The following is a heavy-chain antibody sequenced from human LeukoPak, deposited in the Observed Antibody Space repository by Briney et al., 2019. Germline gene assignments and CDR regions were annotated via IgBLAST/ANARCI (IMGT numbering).Heavy chain of an antibody. CDR3: ARAPTTVTATYDDY. D-gene: IGHD4-11*01. V-gene: IGHV1-69*05. J-gene: IGHJ4*02. CDR2: IIPIFGTA. Sequence: VASVKVSCKASGGTFSSYAISWVRQAPGQGLEWMGGIIPIFGTANYAQKFQGRVTITTDESTSTAYMELSSLGSEDTAVYYCARAPTTVTATYDDYWGQGTLVTVSS. CDR1: GGTFSSYA.